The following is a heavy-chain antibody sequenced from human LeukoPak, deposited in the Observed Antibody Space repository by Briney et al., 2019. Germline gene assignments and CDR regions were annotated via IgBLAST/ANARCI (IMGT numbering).Heavy chain of an antibody. Sequence: GGSLRLSCAASGFTFSDYYMSWIRQAPGEGLEYISYIGSSGTTLFYADSVKGRFTISRDNAKNSLYLEMNNLRAEDTAVYYCARRRDYLDYWGQGTLVTASS. CDR1: GFTFSDYY. CDR3: ARRRDYLDY. J-gene: IGHJ4*02. CDR2: IGSSGTTL. V-gene: IGHV3-11*01.